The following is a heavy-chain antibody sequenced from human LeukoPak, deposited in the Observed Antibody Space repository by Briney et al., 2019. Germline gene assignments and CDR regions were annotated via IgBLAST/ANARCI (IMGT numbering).Heavy chain of an antibody. V-gene: IGHV3-74*01. CDR3: VSFYETY. CDR2: INSDGSWT. Sequence: GGSLRLSCAASGSYWMHWVRQAPGKGLVWVSHINSDGSWTSYADSVKGRFTISKGNAKNTVYLQMNNLRAEDTAVYYCVSFYETYWGRGTLVTVSS. D-gene: IGHD2/OR15-2a*01. CDR1: GSYW. J-gene: IGHJ4*02.